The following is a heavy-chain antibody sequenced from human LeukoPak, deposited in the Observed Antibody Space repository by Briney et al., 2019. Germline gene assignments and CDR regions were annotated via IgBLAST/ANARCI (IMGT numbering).Heavy chain of an antibody. CDR3: ARRVAVAPNWFDP. D-gene: IGHD6-19*01. V-gene: IGHV4-39*01. Sequence: SETLSLTCTVSGGSISSSSYYWGWIRQPPGEGLEWIGSIYYSGSTYYNPSLKSRVTISVDTSKNQFSLKLSSVTAADTAVYYCARRVAVAPNWFDPWGQGTLVTVSS. CDR2: IYYSGST. J-gene: IGHJ5*02. CDR1: GGSISSSSYY.